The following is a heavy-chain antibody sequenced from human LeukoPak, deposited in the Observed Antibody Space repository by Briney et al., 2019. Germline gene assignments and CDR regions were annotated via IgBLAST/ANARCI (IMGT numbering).Heavy chain of an antibody. CDR1: GFSFSDFY. D-gene: IGHD5-12*01. V-gene: IGHV3-11*01. Sequence: DPGGSLRLSCAASGFSFSDFYMTWIRQAPGKGLEWVSHISNNGDTSHYEESVKGRFTISRDNAKNTLYLQMNSLRAEDTAVYYCAKDKEPQEWLRRAPYNWFDPWGQGTLVTVSS. J-gene: IGHJ5*02. CDR2: ISNNGDTS. CDR3: AKDKEPQEWLRRAPYNWFDP.